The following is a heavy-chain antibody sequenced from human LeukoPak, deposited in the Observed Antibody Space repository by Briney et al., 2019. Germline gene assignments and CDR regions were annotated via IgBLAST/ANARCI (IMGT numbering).Heavy chain of an antibody. J-gene: IGHJ4*02. V-gene: IGHV4-30-2*01. D-gene: IGHD6-6*01. CDR1: GGSISSGGYS. Sequence: PSETLSLTCAVSGGSISSGGYSWSWIRQPPGKGLEWIGYIYHSGSTYYNPSLKSRVTISVDRSKNQFSLKLSSVTAADTAVYYCARSYSSSSGGPYGYWGQGTLVTVSS. CDR3: ARSYSSSSGGPYGY. CDR2: IYHSGST.